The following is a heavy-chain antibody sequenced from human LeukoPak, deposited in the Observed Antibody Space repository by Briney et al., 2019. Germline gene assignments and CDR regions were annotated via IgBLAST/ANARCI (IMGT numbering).Heavy chain of an antibody. CDR2: ISWNSGSI. V-gene: IGHV3-9*01. J-gene: IGHJ4*02. CDR3: AKDLSYYFDY. Sequence: GGSLRLSCVASGFTFDDYAMHWVRQAPGKGLEWVSGISWNSGSIGYANSVKGRFAISRDNAKNSLYLQMNSLRAEDTAVYYCAKDLSYYFDYWGQGTLVTVSS. D-gene: IGHD2-15*01. CDR1: GFTFDDYA.